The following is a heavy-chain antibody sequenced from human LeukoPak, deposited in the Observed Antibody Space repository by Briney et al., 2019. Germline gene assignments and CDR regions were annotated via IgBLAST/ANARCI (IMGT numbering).Heavy chain of an antibody. CDR3: SRGPRNDP. CDR2: VHPNSGNT. CDR1: GYTFATYE. V-gene: IGHV1-8*01. D-gene: IGHD1-14*01. J-gene: IGHJ5*02. Sequence: ASVKVSCKTSGYTFATYEINWGRQAAGQGLEWMGWVHPNSGNTDYAQKFQGRVTMTRNTSISTAYMELSSLRSEDTAVYYCSRGPRNDPWGQGTLVTVSS.